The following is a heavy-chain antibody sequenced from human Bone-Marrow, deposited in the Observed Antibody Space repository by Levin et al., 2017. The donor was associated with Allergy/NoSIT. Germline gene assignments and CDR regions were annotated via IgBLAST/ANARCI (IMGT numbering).Heavy chain of an antibody. D-gene: IGHD6-19*01. CDR3: ARDAEQWLVRTNWFDP. CDR1: GFTFSSYG. J-gene: IGHJ5*02. Sequence: GGSLRLSCAASGFTFSSYGMHWVRQAPGKGLEWVAVISYDGSNKYYADSVKGRFTISRDNSKNTLYLQMNSLRAEDTAVYYCARDAEQWLVRTNWFDPWGQGTLVTVSS. CDR2: ISYDGSNK. V-gene: IGHV3-30*03.